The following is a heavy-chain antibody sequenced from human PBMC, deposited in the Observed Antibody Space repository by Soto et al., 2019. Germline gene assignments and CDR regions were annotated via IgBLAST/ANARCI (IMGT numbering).Heavy chain of an antibody. Sequence: QVQLVQSGAEVKKPGSSVKVSCKASGGTFSRYAISWVRQAPGQGLEWMGGIIPIFGTANYAQKVQGRVTITADESTSTVYMDLSSLRSEDTAVFYCARQQTKEGSDYYYYGMDVWGQGTTVTVSS. CDR1: GGTFSRYA. CDR2: IIPIFGTA. D-gene: IGHD1-7*01. CDR3: ARQQTKEGSDYYYYGMDV. J-gene: IGHJ6*02. V-gene: IGHV1-69*01.